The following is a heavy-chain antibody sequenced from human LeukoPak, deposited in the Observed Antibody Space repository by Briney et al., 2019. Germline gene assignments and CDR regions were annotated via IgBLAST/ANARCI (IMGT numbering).Heavy chain of an antibody. V-gene: IGHV3-33*01. CDR3: ARDPGRIVGATWYFQH. CDR2: IWYNGSNK. CDR1: GFTFSSYG. D-gene: IGHD1-26*01. J-gene: IGHJ1*01. Sequence: GRSLRLSCAASGFTFSSYGMHWVRQAPGKGLEWVAVIWYNGSNKYYADSVKGRFTISRDNSKNTLYLQMNSLRAEDTAVYYCARDPGRIVGATWYFQHWGQGTLVTVSS.